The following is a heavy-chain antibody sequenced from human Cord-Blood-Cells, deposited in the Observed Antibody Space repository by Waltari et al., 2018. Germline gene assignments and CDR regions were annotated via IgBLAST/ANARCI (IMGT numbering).Heavy chain of an antibody. CDR1: GYTFTTYD. Sequence: QVQLVQSGAEVKKPGASVKVSCKASGYTFTTYDINWVRQATGQGLEGMGWMDPNSGNTGYAQKCQGRGTLTRNTSISTAYMERSSLRSEDTAVYYCARGSALVLIDYWGQGTLVTVSS. CDR2: MDPNSGNT. V-gene: IGHV1-8*03. CDR3: ARGSALVLIDY. J-gene: IGHJ4*02. D-gene: IGHD6-6*01.